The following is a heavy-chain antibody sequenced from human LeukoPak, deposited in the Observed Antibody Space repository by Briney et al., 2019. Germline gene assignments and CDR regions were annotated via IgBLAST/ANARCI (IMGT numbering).Heavy chain of an antibody. CDR3: ARARPSMWIDY. D-gene: IGHD5-12*01. CDR2: ITSSSTYT. V-gene: IGHV3-21*01. CDR1: GFTFTTYW. Sequence: PGGSLRLSCAASGFTFTTYWMSWVRQAPGKGLEWVSSITSSSTYTFYADSVKGRFTISRDSSKNTLYLQMNSLRPEDTAVYYCARARPSMWIDYWGQGTLVTVSS. J-gene: IGHJ4*02.